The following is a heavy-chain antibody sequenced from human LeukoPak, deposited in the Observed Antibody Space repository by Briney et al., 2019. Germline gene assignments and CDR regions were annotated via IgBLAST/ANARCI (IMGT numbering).Heavy chain of an antibody. CDR3: AAVGYCRSTSCYVGYFDY. V-gene: IGHV3-48*03. J-gene: IGHJ4*02. Sequence: GGSLRLSCAASGFTFSSYEMNWVRQAPGKGLEWVSYISSSGSTIYYADSVKGRFTISRDNAKNSLYLQMNSLRAEDTAVYYCAAVGYCRSTSCYVGYFDYWGQGTLVTVSS. CDR1: GFTFSSYE. D-gene: IGHD2-2*01. CDR2: ISSSGSTI.